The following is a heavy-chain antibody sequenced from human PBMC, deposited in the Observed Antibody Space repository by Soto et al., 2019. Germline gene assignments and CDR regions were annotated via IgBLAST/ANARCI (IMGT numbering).Heavy chain of an antibody. CDR1: GYTFPGYA. D-gene: IGHD2-21*01. Sequence: ASVKVSCKASGYTFPGYAMHWVRQAPGQRLEWMGWINAGNGNTKYSQKFQGRVTITSDTSAGTAYMELSSLRSEDTAVYYCARDASGAYYSHGAFDIWGQGTMVTVSS. J-gene: IGHJ3*02. CDR2: INAGNGNT. CDR3: ARDASGAYYSHGAFDI. V-gene: IGHV1-3*01.